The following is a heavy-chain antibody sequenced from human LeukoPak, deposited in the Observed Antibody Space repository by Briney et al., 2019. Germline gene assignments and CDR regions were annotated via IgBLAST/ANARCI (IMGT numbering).Heavy chain of an antibody. V-gene: IGHV3-30*18. CDR2: ISYDGSNK. CDR3: AKDIGGGYSSGWYPYYFDY. J-gene: IGHJ4*02. CDR1: GFTFSSYG. D-gene: IGHD6-19*01. Sequence: GGSLRLSCAASGFTFSSYGMPRVRQAPGKGLEWVAVISYDGSNKYYADSVKGRFTISRDNSKNTLYLQMNSLRAEDTAVYYCAKDIGGGYSSGWYPYYFDYWGQGTLVTVSS.